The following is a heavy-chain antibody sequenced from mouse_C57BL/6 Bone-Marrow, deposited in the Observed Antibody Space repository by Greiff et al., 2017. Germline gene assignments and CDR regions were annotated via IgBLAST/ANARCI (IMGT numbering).Heavy chain of an antibody. D-gene: IGHD2-4*01. CDR2: ISDGGSYT. J-gene: IGHJ3*01. Sequence: EVKLVESGGGLVKPGGSLKLSCAASGFTFSSYAMSWVRQTPEKRLEWIATISDGGSYTYYPANVKGSFTISRDKAKNNLYLQMSHLKSEDTAMYYCAREGRGGDYFIAYWGQGTLVTVSA. CDR3: AREGRGGDYFIAY. V-gene: IGHV5-4*01. CDR1: GFTFSSYA.